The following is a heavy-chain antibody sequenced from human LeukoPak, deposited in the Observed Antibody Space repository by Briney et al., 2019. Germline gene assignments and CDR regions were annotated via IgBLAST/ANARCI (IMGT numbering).Heavy chain of an antibody. CDR1: GFTFSSYA. D-gene: IGHD2-15*01. CDR3: ARVGCSGGSCYSGPFDY. V-gene: IGHV3-23*01. Sequence: GGSLRLSCAASGFTFSSYAMSWVRQAPGKGLEWVSAISGSGGSTYYADSVKGRFTISRDNAKNSLYLQMNSLRAEDTAVYYCARVGCSGGSCYSGPFDYWGQGTLVTVSS. J-gene: IGHJ4*02. CDR2: ISGSGGST.